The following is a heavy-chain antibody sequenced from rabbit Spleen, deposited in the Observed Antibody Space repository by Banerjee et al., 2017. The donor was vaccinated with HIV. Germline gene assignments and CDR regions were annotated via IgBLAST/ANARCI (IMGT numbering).Heavy chain of an antibody. D-gene: IGHD2-1*01. CDR2: IAGSSSGFT. V-gene: IGHV1S40*01. Sequence: QQLVESGGGLVKPGASLTLTCKASGFSFSSRYYMCWVRQAPGKGLEWISCIAGSSSGFTYSATWAKGRFTCSKTSSTTVTLQMTSLTVADTATYFCARGSATMTMVITGYYLNLWGQGTLVTVS. CDR3: ARGSATMTMVITGYYLNL. J-gene: IGHJ4*01. CDR1: GFSFSSRYY.